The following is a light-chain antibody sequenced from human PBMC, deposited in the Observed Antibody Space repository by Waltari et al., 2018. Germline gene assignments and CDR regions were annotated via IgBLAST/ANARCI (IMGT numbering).Light chain of an antibody. CDR3: QQYYSLPWA. Sequence: DIVMTQSPDSLAVSLGERATINCKSSQSVLFNFNNKNYLGWYQHKPGRRPKPLIYWASTRESGVPDRFSGSGSGTDFNLTISSLQAEDVAVYYCQQYYSLPWAFGQGTKVEIK. CDR1: QSVLFNFNNKNY. V-gene: IGKV4-1*01. J-gene: IGKJ1*01. CDR2: WAS.